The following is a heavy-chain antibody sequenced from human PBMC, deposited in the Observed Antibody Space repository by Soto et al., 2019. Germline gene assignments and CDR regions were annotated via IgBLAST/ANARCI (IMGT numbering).Heavy chain of an antibody. D-gene: IGHD5-12*01. CDR1: GGSISSYY. V-gene: IGHV4-59*12. CDR3: ARDRGDGYNYYWFDP. CDR2: IYYSGST. J-gene: IGHJ5*02. Sequence: SETLSLTCTVSGGSISSYYWSWIRQPPGKGLEWIGYIYYSGSTNYNPSLKSRVTISVDTSKNQFSLKLSSVTAADTAVYYCARDRGDGYNYYWFDPWGQGTLVTVSS.